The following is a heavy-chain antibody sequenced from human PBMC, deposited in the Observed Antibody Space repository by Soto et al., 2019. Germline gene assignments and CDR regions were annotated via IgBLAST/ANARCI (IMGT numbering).Heavy chain of an antibody. CDR2: IWYDGSNK. CDR1: GFTFSSYG. D-gene: IGHD4-17*01. Sequence: GGSLRLSCAASGFTFSSYGMHWVRQAPGKGLEWVAVIWYDGSNKYYADSVKGRFTISRDNSKNTLYLQMNSLRAEDTAVYYCARDPYGDAPYYYYYMDVWGKGTTVTVSS. V-gene: IGHV3-33*01. J-gene: IGHJ6*03. CDR3: ARDPYGDAPYYYYYMDV.